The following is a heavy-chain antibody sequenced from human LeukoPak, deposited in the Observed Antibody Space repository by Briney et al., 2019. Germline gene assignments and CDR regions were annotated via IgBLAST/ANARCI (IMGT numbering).Heavy chain of an antibody. Sequence: SETLSLTCTVSGGSISSGSYYWSWIRQPAGKGLEWIGRIYTSGSTNYNPSLKSRVTISVDTSKNQFSLKLSSVTAADTAVYYCARRGEGRDGYNLDYWGQGTLVTVSS. V-gene: IGHV4-61*02. D-gene: IGHD5-24*01. J-gene: IGHJ4*02. CDR1: GGSISSGSYY. CDR2: IYTSGST. CDR3: ARRGEGRDGYNLDY.